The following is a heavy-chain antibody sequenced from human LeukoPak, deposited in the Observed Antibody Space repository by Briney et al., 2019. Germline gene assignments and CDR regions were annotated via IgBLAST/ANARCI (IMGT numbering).Heavy chain of an antibody. Sequence: ASVKVSCKASGYTFTSYDINWVRQATGQGLEWMGWMNPNSGNTGYAQKFQGRATMTRSTSISTAYMELSSLRSEDTAVYYCARPQSGSYYFDYWGQGTLVTVSS. J-gene: IGHJ4*02. V-gene: IGHV1-8*01. CDR2: MNPNSGNT. CDR1: GYTFTSYD. CDR3: ARPQSGSYYFDY. D-gene: IGHD1-26*01.